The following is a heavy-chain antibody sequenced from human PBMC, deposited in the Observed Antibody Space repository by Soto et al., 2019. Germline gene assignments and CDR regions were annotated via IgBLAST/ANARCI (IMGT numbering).Heavy chain of an antibody. Sequence: SGNVYCKASGGTFISDAISWVRQAPGEGLEWMGWIIPIFGTANYSQKFQGRVTITADESTSTAYMELSSLRSEDTAVYYCARADSMIVVVMGGMDVWGQGTTVTVSS. CDR3: ARADSMIVVVMGGMDV. CDR1: GGTFISDA. CDR2: IIPIFGTA. D-gene: IGHD3-22*01. J-gene: IGHJ6*02. V-gene: IGHV1-69*13.